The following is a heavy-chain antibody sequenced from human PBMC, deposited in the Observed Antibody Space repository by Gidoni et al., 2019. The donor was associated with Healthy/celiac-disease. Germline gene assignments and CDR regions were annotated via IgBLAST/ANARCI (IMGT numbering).Heavy chain of an antibody. V-gene: IGHV1-69*09. CDR1: GGTFSSYA. D-gene: IGHD3-10*01. CDR2: IIPILGIA. Sequence: QVQLVQSGAEVKKPGSSVQVSCKASGGTFSSYAISWVRQAPGQGLEWMGRIIPILGIANYAQKFQGRVTITADKSTSTAYMELSSLRSEDTAVYYCARDPYGSGSTFDYWGQGTLVTVSS. J-gene: IGHJ4*02. CDR3: ARDPYGSGSTFDY.